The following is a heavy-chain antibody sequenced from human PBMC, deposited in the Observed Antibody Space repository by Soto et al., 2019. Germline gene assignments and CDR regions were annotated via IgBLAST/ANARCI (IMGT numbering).Heavy chain of an antibody. CDR2: IHHNGGT. CDR3: AREDGKTTFGYFDY. CDR1: GDSISSEGYS. V-gene: IGHV4-30-2*01. D-gene: IGHD4-4*01. J-gene: IGHJ4*02. Sequence: SETLSLTCAVSGDSISSEGYSWSWIRQPPGKGLEWIGHIHHNGGTSYNPSLKSRVTISGDRSKNQLSLEMTSVTAADTAVYYCAREDGKTTFGYFDYWGQGTLVTVSS.